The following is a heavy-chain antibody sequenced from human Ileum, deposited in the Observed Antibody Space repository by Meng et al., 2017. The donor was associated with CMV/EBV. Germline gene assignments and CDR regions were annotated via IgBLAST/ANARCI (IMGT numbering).Heavy chain of an antibody. CDR3: AKPSVRENIRFLDH. Sequence: GESLKISCIASGFTFSSYSMHWVRRVPGKRLEWVAVIKSDGSDKCYADSVRGRFTISRDNSKNTLFLQMNSLRAEDTAVYYCAKPSVRENIRFLDHWGQGMLVTVSS. J-gene: IGHJ4*02. CDR1: GFTFSSYS. V-gene: IGHV3-30*04. CDR2: IKSDGSDK. D-gene: IGHD3-3*01.